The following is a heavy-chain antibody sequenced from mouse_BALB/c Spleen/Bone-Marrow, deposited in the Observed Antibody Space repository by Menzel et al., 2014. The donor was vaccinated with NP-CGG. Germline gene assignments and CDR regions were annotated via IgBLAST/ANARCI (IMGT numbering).Heavy chain of an antibody. CDR1: GYAFSGYW. D-gene: IGHD2-3*01. CDR3: GRGRGWYFDY. J-gene: IGHJ2*01. Sequence: QVQLQQSGAELVRPGSSVKISCKASGYAFSGYWMNWVKQRPGQGLEWIGQIYPGDGDTNYNGKFKGKATLTADKSSSTAYMQLSSLTSEDSAVYFCGRGRGWYFDYGGQGTTLTVSS. V-gene: IGHV1-80*01. CDR2: IYPGDGDT.